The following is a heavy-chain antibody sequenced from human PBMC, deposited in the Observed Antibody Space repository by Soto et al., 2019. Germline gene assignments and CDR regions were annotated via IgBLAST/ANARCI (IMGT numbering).Heavy chain of an antibody. CDR3: ARDPGDYYFDY. V-gene: IGHV3-9*01. CDR1: GFTFDDYA. CDR2: ISWNSGTI. J-gene: IGHJ4*02. Sequence: GGSLRLSCAASGFTFDDYAMHWVRQAPGKGLEWVSGISWNSGTIVYADSVKGRFTISRDNSKNTVHLQMNSLRAEDTGVYYCARDPGDYYFDYWGQGALVTVSS. D-gene: IGHD2-21*02.